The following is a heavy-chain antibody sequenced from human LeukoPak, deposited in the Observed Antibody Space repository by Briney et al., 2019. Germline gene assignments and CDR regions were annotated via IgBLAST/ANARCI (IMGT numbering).Heavy chain of an antibody. J-gene: IGHJ4*02. CDR3: ARDRVYSSGWYGGGFDY. CDR2: INPNSGGT. CDR1: GYTITGYY. Sequence: ASVKVSCNASGYTITGYYMHWVRQAPAQGQELMGWINPNSGGTNYAQKFQGRVTMTRDTSISKAYMELSRLRSDATSAYYCARDRVYSSGWYGGGFDYWGQGTLVTVSS. D-gene: IGHD6-19*01. V-gene: IGHV1-2*02.